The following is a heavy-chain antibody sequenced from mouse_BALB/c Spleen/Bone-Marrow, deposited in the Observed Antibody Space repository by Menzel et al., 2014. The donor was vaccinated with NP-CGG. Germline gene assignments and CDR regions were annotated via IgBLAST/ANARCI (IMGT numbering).Heavy chain of an antibody. CDR2: INPYSSTI. CDR3: ARLGYNGWFVY. CDR1: GFDFSRYW. Sequence: EVMLVESGGGLVQPGGSLKLSCAASGFDFSRYWMSWVRQAPGKGLEWIGEINPYSSTINYTPSLKDKFIISRDNAKKTLYLQMSKVRAEDTALYCCARLGYNGWFVYWGQGTLVTVSA. J-gene: IGHJ3*01. V-gene: IGHV4-1*02. D-gene: IGHD2-2*01.